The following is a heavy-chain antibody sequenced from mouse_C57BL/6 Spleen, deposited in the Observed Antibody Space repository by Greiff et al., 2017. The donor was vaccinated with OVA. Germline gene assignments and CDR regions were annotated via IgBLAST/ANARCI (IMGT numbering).Heavy chain of an antibody. Sequence: QVQLQQPGAELVKPGASVKLSCKASGYTFTSYWMHWVKQRPGRGLEWIGRIDPNSGGTKYNEKFKSKATLTVDKPSSTAYMQLSSLTSEDSAVYYCARYGVYSNYYFDYWGQGTTLTVSS. CDR1: GYTFTSYW. D-gene: IGHD2-5*01. J-gene: IGHJ2*01. CDR3: ARYGVYSNYYFDY. V-gene: IGHV1-72*01. CDR2: IDPNSGGT.